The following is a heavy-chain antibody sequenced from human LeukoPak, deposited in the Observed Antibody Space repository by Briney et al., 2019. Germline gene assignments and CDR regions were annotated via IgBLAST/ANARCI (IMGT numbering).Heavy chain of an antibody. V-gene: IGHV4-39*01. CDR3: ARWTLRVGATRADAFDI. J-gene: IGHJ3*02. CDR1: GGSISSTSYY. CDR2: IYYSGGT. D-gene: IGHD1-26*01. Sequence: ASETLSLTCTVSGGSISSTSYYWGWIRQPPGKGLEWIGSIYYSGGTYYNPSLKSRVSISVDTSKNQFSLKLSSGTAADTAVYYCARWTLRVGATRADAFDIWGQGTMVTVSS.